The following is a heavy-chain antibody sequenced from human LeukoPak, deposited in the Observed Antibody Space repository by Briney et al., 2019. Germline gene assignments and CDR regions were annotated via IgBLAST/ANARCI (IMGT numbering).Heavy chain of an antibody. V-gene: IGHV4-39*01. CDR1: GDSISSSNYY. D-gene: IGHD3-10*01. Sequence: SETLSLTCTVSGDSISSSNYYWGWIRQPPGKGLEWIGSIYYGGSTYYNPSLKSRVTISVDTSKNQFSLKVSSVTAADTAVYYCASLVPAWFGENWFDPWGQGTLVTVSS. J-gene: IGHJ5*02. CDR3: ASLVPAWFGENWFDP. CDR2: IYYGGST.